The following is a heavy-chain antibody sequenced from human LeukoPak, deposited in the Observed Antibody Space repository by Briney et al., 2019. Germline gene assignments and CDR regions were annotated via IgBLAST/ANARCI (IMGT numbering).Heavy chain of an antibody. CDR1: GGSISSGGYS. D-gene: IGHD6-19*01. V-gene: IGHV4-30-2*01. Sequence: PSETLSLTCAVSGGSISSGGYSWSWIRQPPGKGLEWIGYIYHSGSTYYNPSLKSRVTISVDRSKNQFSLKLSSVTAADTAVYYCALAVAGPDYYFDYWGQGTLVTVSS. CDR2: IYHSGST. CDR3: ALAVAGPDYYFDY. J-gene: IGHJ4*02.